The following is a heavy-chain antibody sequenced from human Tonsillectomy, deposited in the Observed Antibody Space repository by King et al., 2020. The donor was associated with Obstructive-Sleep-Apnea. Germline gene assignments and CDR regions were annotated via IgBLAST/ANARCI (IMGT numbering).Heavy chain of an antibody. Sequence: VQLVESGGGLVQPGGSLRLSCAASGFTASSNYMSWVRQAPGKGLEWGSVIYSGGSTYYADSVRGRFTISRDNSKKTLYLQMNSLRAEDTAVYYCARDLYYYDSSGYSDHDAFDIWGQGTMVTVSS. V-gene: IGHV3-66*01. CDR2: IYSGGST. J-gene: IGHJ3*02. CDR1: GFTASSNY. CDR3: ARDLYYYDSSGYSDHDAFDI. D-gene: IGHD3-22*01.